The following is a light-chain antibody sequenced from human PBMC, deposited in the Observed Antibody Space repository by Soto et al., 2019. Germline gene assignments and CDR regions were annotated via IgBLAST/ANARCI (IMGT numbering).Light chain of an antibody. CDR2: EVS. Sequence: QSALTQPPSASGSPGQSVTISCTGSSSDVGGHNHVSWYQQHPGKAPKLMIYEVSKRPSGVPDRFSGSKSVNTASLTVSGLHAEDEADYYCSSYAGSMNLIFGGGTKLTV. J-gene: IGLJ2*01. CDR1: SSDVGGHNH. CDR3: SSYAGSMNLI. V-gene: IGLV2-8*01.